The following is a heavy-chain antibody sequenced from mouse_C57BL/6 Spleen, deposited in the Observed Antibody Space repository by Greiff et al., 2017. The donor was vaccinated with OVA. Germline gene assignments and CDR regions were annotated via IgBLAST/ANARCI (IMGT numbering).Heavy chain of an antibody. J-gene: IGHJ4*01. V-gene: IGHV5-6*01. CDR2: ISSGGSST. Sequence: EVQGVESGGDLVKPGGSLKLSCAASGFTFSSYGMSWVRQTPDKRLEWVAIISSGGSSTYYPDSVKGRFTISRDNAKNTLYLQMSSLKSEDTDMYYSARHGGEHSMDYWGQGTTVTVSS. CDR1: GFTFSSYG. CDR3: ARHGGEHSMDY.